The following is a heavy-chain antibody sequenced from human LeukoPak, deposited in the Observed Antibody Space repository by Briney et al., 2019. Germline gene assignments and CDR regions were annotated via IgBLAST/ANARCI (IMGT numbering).Heavy chain of an antibody. CDR3: ARKLLYYDRSGPSFDY. D-gene: IGHD3-22*01. J-gene: IGHJ4*02. CDR2: ISGGGDYI. Sequence: GGSLRLSCAASGFIFNTYAINRVRQAPGKGLEWVSAISGGGDYIYYAHSVKGRFSLSRDNSKNTLYLQMNSLSADDTAVYYCARKLLYYDRSGPSFDYWGQGTLVTVSS. V-gene: IGHV3-23*01. CDR1: GFIFNTYA.